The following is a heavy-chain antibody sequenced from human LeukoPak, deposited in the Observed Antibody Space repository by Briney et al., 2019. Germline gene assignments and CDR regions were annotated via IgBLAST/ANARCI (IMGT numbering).Heavy chain of an antibody. Sequence: GGSLRLSCAASGFTFSSYAMSWVRQAPGKGLEWVSAISGSGGSTYYADSVKGRFTISRDNSKNTLYLQMNSLRAEDAAVYYCAMTGYKPDPPSFDYWGQGTLVTVSS. CDR2: ISGSGGST. CDR1: GFTFSSYA. J-gene: IGHJ4*02. D-gene: IGHD5-24*01. CDR3: AMTGYKPDPPSFDY. V-gene: IGHV3-23*01.